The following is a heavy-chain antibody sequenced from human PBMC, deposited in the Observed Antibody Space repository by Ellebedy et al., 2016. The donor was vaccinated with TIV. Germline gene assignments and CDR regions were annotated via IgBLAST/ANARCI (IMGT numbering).Heavy chain of an antibody. D-gene: IGHD6-13*01. CDR3: ARRDGGAAAGFEDY. J-gene: IGHJ4*02. CDR1: GYPFSNYG. V-gene: IGHV1-18*04. CDR2: ISAHNIHP. Sequence: AASVKVSCKASGYPFSNYGSSWVRQAPGQGLEWMGCISAHNIHPNHTQKVQGRVTMTTDTSTSTVYMELRRLTSDDTAGYYCARRDGGAAAGFEDYWGQGTLVTVSS.